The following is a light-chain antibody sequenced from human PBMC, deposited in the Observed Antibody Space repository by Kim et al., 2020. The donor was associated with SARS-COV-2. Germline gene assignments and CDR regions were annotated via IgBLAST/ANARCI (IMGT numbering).Light chain of an antibody. V-gene: IGLV2-14*04. CDR1: SSDVGRYNY. J-gene: IGLJ3*02. CDR3: SSYTSSNTWV. CDR2: DVS. Sequence: GQSITIACTGTSSDVGRYNYVSWYQQHPGKAPKLMIYDVSKRPSGISNRFSGSKSANTASLTISGLQAEDEADYYCSSYTSSNTWVFGGGTQLTVL.